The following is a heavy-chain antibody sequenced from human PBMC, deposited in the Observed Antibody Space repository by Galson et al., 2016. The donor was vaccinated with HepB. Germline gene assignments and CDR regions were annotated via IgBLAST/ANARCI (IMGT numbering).Heavy chain of an antibody. CDR1: GYGFANYW. CDR3: ARRDSYSGLGSYLVDS. CDR2: IYPGDSDT. V-gene: IGHV5-51*01. J-gene: IGHJ4*02. Sequence: QSGAEVKKPGESLKISCKGSGYGFANYWIGWVRQMPGKGLEWMGIIYPGDSDTRYGPSFEGQVTISVDKSISTAYLQWSSLKASDTAIYYCARRDSYSGLGSYLVDSWGQGTLVTGSS. D-gene: IGHD3-10*01.